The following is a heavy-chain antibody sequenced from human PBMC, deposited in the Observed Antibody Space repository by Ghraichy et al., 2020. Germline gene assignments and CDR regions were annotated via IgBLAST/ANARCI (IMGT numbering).Heavy chain of an antibody. CDR3: ARESATCCSDWNTYSFYF. V-gene: IGHV3-21*01. CDR2: IGYTGTST. J-gene: IGHJ4*02. CDR1: GSAITIDT. D-gene: IGHD2-21*01. Sequence: GGSLRLSCSASGSAITIDTMNWFRRAQGKGLEWVSLIGYTGTSTYYADSVKGRFTVSRDNAKNSLYLQMNSLRVVDTAVSYCARESATCCSDWNTYSFYFCGQGTPITV.